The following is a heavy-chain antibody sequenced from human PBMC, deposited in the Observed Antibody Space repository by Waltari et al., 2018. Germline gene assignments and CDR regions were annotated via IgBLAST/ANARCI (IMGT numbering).Heavy chain of an antibody. Sequence: QVQLQESGPGLVKPSQTLSLTCTVSGGSISSGSYYWSWIRQPAGKGLEWIGRIYTSGSTNYNPSLKSRVTISVDTAKNQFSLKLSSVTAADTAVYYCAREDSSGYYADYWGQGTLVTVSS. D-gene: IGHD3-22*01. CDR1: GGSISSGSYY. J-gene: IGHJ4*02. V-gene: IGHV4-61*02. CDR3: AREDSSGYYADY. CDR2: IYTSGST.